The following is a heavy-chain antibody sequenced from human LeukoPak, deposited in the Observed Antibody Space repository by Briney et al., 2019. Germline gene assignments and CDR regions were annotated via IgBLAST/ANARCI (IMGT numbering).Heavy chain of an antibody. D-gene: IGHD3-22*01. J-gene: IGHJ4*02. CDR2: ISGSGGST. V-gene: IGHV3-23*01. CDR3: AKDRTTMIVVVITGYDY. CDR1: GFTFSSYA. Sequence: SGGSLKLSCAASGFTFSSYAMNWVRQAPGKGLEWVSAISGSGGSTYYADSVKGRFTISRDNSKNTLYLQMNSLRAEDTAVYYCAKDRTTMIVVVITGYDYWGQGTLVTVSS.